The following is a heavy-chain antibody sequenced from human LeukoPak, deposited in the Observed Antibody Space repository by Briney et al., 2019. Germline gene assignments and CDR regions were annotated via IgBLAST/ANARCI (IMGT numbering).Heavy chain of an antibody. V-gene: IGHV3-53*01. CDR1: GFTVSSNY. J-gene: IGHJ4*02. Sequence: GGSLRLSCAASGFTVSSNYMSWVRQAPGKGLEWVSVIYSGGSTYYADSVKGRFTISRDNSKNTPYLQMNSLRAEDTAVYYCARSPDYYGSGYYFDYWGQGTLVTVSS. D-gene: IGHD3-10*01. CDR2: IYSGGST. CDR3: ARSPDYYGSGYYFDY.